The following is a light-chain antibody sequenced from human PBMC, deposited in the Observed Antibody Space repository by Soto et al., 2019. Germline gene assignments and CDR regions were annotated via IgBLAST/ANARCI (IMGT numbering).Light chain of an antibody. CDR3: CSFAGSPSHYV. Sequence: QSALTQPPSVSGSPGQSITISCTGTSSDVGAYNHVSWYQQHPGKAPKLIIYDVTKRPSGVPDRFSGSKAGDTASLTISGLQAEDEADYYCCSFAGSPSHYVFGTGTKVTVL. CDR1: SSDVGAYNH. V-gene: IGLV2-11*01. J-gene: IGLJ1*01. CDR2: DVT.